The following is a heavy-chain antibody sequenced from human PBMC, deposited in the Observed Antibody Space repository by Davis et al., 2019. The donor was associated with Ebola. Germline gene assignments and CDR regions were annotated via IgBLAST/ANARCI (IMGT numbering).Heavy chain of an antibody. J-gene: IGHJ4*02. CDR3: ARGPSTGNSFSY. V-gene: IGHV3-7*01. CDR2: IKQDGSEK. D-gene: IGHD4-23*01. Sequence: GESLKISCAASGFTFSSYWMSWVRQAPGKGLEWVANIKQDGSEKYYVDSVKGRFTISRDNAKNSLSLQMNGLRAEDTAVYYCARGPSTGNSFSYWGQGTLVTVSS. CDR1: GFTFSSYW.